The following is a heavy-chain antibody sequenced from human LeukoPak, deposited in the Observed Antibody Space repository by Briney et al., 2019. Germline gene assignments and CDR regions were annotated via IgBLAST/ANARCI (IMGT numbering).Heavy chain of an antibody. CDR1: GGSFSSGSSY. J-gene: IGHJ2*01. Sequence: SETLSLTCTVSGGSFSSGSSYWSWIRQPPGKGLEWIGYIYYSGSTNYNPSLKSRVSISVDTSKNQFSLKLSSVTAADTAVYYCARYHPGRDAYWYFDLWGRGTLVTVSS. CDR3: ARYHPGRDAYWYFDL. CDR2: IYYSGST. V-gene: IGHV4-61*01.